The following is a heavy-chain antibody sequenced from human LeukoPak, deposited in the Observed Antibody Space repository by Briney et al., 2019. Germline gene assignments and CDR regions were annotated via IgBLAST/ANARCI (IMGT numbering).Heavy chain of an antibody. Sequence: AASVKVSCKVSGYSLTELSMYWVRQAPGKGLEWMGGFDPEDGETMYAQKLQGRVTMTEDTSTDTAYMELSSLRSEDTAVYYCATVSVRLTAILRYFDYWGQGTLATVSS. V-gene: IGHV1-24*01. D-gene: IGHD2-21*02. CDR1: GYSLTELS. CDR2: FDPEDGET. J-gene: IGHJ4*02. CDR3: ATVSVRLTAILRYFDY.